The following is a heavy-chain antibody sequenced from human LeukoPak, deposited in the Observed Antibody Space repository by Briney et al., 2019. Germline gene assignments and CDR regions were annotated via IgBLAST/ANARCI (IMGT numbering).Heavy chain of an antibody. D-gene: IGHD3-16*01. V-gene: IGHV3-23*01. CDR2: ISGSGDST. CDR1: RFTFSNYA. J-gene: IGHJ4*02. CDR3: AKAGGGYYFDY. Sequence: GGSLRLSCAASRFTFSNYAMSWVRQAPGKGLEWVSAISGSGDSTYYADSVKGRFTIPRDSSKNTLYLQMNSLRAEDTAVYYCAKAGGGYYFDYWGQGTLVTVSS.